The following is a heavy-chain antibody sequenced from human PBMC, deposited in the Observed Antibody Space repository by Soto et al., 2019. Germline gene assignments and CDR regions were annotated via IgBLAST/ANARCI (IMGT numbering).Heavy chain of an antibody. D-gene: IGHD4-4*01. CDR3: ARGGEXYNFGAVY. V-gene: IGHV1-69*11. Sequence: ASVKVSCKASGGGNLRDYRTTWVRRAPGQGLEWMGLIIPKLGSANYAQKFQGRVTITADESTNSVYMELRSLRSDDTAVYYCARGGEXYNFGAVYCGQRTPVTVSS. CDR2: IIPKLGSA. J-gene: IGHJ4*02. CDR1: GGGNLRDYR.